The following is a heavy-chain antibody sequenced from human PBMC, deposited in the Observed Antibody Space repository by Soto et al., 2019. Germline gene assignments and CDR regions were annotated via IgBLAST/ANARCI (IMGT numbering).Heavy chain of an antibody. CDR2: ISYDGSNK. CDR1: GFTFSSYA. V-gene: IGHV3-30-3*01. Sequence: QVQLVESGGGVVQPGRSLRLSCAASGFTFSSYAMHWVRQAPGKGLEWVAVISYDGSNKYYADSVKGRFTISRDNSKNTLYLQMNSLRAEDTAVYYCAELPHNWITGDDAFDIWGQGTMVTVSS. J-gene: IGHJ3*02. D-gene: IGHD1-20*01. CDR3: AELPHNWITGDDAFDI.